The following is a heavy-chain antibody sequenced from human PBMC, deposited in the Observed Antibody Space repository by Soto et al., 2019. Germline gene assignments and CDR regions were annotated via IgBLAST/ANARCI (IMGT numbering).Heavy chain of an antibody. Sequence: EVQLVESGGGLVQPGGSPRLSCSASGFTFSSRAMYWVRQAPGKGLEYVSAISSNGDSTYYADSVKGRFTISRDNSMDTLYLDMSSLRVEDTAVYYCVKWDHNVKSYFDYWGQGTLVTVSS. J-gene: IGHJ4*02. CDR3: VKWDHNVKSYFDY. V-gene: IGHV3-64D*08. CDR1: GFTFSSRA. D-gene: IGHD1-26*01. CDR2: ISSNGDST.